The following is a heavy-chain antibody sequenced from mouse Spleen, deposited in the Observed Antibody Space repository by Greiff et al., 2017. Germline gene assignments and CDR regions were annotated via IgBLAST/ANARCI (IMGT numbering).Heavy chain of an antibody. J-gene: IGHJ2*01. CDR3: ARWYSNYHFDY. Sequence: QVQLQQSGAELAKPGASVKLSCKASGYTFTSYWMNWVKQRPGKGLEWIGRIYPGDGDTNYNGKFKGKATLTADKSSSTAYMQLSSLTSEDSAVYFCARWYSNYHFDYWGQGTTLTVSS. CDR1: GYTFTSYW. CDR2: IYPGDGDT. V-gene: IGHV1-82*01. D-gene: IGHD2-5*01.